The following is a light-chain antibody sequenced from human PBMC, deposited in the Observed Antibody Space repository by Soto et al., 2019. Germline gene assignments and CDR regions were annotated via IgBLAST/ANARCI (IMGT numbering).Light chain of an antibody. V-gene: IGLV2-14*01. CDR1: SSDVGGYNF. J-gene: IGLJ1*01. CDR3: SSYTITTALV. CDR2: EVS. Sequence: QSVLTQPASVSGSPGQSITISCTGTSSDVGGYNFVSWYQQHPGKAPKLMISEVSNRPSGVSNRFSGSKSGNTASLTISGLQTEAEADYYCSSYTITTALVFGSGTKVTVL.